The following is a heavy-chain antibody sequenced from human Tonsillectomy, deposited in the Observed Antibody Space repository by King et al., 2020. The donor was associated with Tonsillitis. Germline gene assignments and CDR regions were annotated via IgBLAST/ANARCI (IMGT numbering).Heavy chain of an antibody. CDR3: AKDRDRSFDY. Sequence: VQLVESGGGVVQPGRSLRLSCAASGFTFSSSGIHWVRQAPGKGLEGVAVISYDGTNKYYADSVKGRFTISRDNSKNTLYLQMDSLKAEDMAVYYCAKDRDRSFDYWGQGTLVTVSS. V-gene: IGHV3-30*18. J-gene: IGHJ4*02. CDR1: GFTFSSSG. CDR2: ISYDGTNK.